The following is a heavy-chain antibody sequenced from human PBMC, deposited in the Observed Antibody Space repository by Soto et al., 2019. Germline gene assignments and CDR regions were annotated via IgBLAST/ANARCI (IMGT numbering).Heavy chain of an antibody. CDR1: GYTFTSYG. CDR2: ISAYNGNT. V-gene: IGHV1-18*01. CDR3: ARSDRALRYFDWLFPPWFDP. D-gene: IGHD3-9*01. J-gene: IGHJ5*02. Sequence: ASVKVSCKASGYTFTSYGISWVRQAPGQGLEWMGWISAYNGNTNYAQKRQGRVTMTTDTSTSTAYMELRSLRSDDTAVYYCARSDRALRYFDWLFPPWFDPWGQGTLVTVSS.